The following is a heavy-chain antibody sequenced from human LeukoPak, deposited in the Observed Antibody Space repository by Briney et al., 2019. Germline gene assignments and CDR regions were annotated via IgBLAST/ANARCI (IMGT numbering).Heavy chain of an antibody. Sequence: ASVKVSCKASGYTFTSYYMHWVRQAPGQGLEWMGIINPSGGSTSYAQKFQGRVTMTRDTSTSTVYMELSSLRSEGTAVYYCARGGDAYYYDSSGYFNYWGQGTLVTVSS. V-gene: IGHV1-46*01. CDR2: INPSGGST. CDR3: ARGGDAYYYDSSGYFNY. D-gene: IGHD3-22*01. CDR1: GYTFTSYY. J-gene: IGHJ4*02.